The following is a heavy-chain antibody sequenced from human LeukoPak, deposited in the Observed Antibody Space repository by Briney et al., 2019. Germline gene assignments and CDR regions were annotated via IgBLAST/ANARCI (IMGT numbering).Heavy chain of an antibody. D-gene: IGHD6-19*01. Sequence: SVKVSCKASGYTFTSYGISWVRQAPGQGLEWMGRIIPILGIANYAQKFQGRVTITADKSTSTAYMELSSLRSEDTAVYYCARERPGYSSGWRAFDYWGQGTLVTVSS. J-gene: IGHJ4*02. V-gene: IGHV1-69*04. CDR1: GYTFTSYG. CDR2: IIPILGIA. CDR3: ARERPGYSSGWRAFDY.